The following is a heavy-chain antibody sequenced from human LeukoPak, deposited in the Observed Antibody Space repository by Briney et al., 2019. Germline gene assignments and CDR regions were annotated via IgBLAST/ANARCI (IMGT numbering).Heavy chain of an antibody. CDR2: ISYIGST. J-gene: IGHJ3*02. CDR3: ARDLVTVTKGFDI. CDR1: DDSFSSHY. Sequence: SETLSLTCAVSDDSFSSHYWTWIRQPPGKGLEWIGYISYIGSTNYNPSLKSRVTISIDTSKNQFSLKLSSVTVADTAVYYCARDLVTVTKGFDIWSQGTMVSVSS. D-gene: IGHD4-17*01. V-gene: IGHV4-59*11.